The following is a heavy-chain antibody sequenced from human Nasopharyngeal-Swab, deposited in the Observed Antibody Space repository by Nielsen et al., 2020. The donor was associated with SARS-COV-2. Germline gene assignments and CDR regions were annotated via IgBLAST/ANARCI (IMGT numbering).Heavy chain of an antibody. V-gene: IGHV3-33*05. D-gene: IGHD2-2*01. Sequence: WIRQPPGKGLEWVAVISYDGSNKYYADSVKGRFTISRDNSKNTLYLQMNSLRAEDTAVYYCARERGLVLAATPWFDPWGQGTLVTVSS. CDR2: ISYDGSNK. CDR3: ARERGLVLAATPWFDP. J-gene: IGHJ5*02.